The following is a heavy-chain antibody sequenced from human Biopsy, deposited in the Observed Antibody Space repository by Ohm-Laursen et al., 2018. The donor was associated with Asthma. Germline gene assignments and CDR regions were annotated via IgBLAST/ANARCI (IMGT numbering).Heavy chain of an antibody. CDR2: MSYDGSIK. D-gene: IGHD3-10*01. J-gene: IGHJ4*02. Sequence: SLRLSCSASGFTFSSYGMDWVRQAPGTGLEWVALMSYDGSIKDYADSVKGRFTISRDNSMNTLYLHMNSLRVEDTAVYYCARGLDYSGRSGFDYWGQGTLVTVSS. CDR3: ARGLDYSGRSGFDY. CDR1: GFTFSSYG. V-gene: IGHV3-33*05.